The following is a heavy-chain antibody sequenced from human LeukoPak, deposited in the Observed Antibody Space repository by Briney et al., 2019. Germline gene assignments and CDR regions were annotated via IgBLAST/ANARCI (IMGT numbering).Heavy chain of an antibody. V-gene: IGHV3-30*03. J-gene: IGHJ4*02. CDR3: ARDPGSSSGWGYFFDY. Sequence: GGSLRLSCAASGFTFSSYGIHWVRQAPGRGLEWVAVISYDGSNTYYADSVKGRFTISRDNSKNTLYLQMNSLRADDTAVYYCARDPGSSSGWGYFFDYWGQGTLVTVSS. D-gene: IGHD6-19*01. CDR2: ISYDGSNT. CDR1: GFTFSSYG.